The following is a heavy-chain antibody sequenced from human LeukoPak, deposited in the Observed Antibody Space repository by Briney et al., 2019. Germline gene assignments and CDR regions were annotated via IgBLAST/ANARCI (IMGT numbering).Heavy chain of an antibody. D-gene: IGHD3-22*01. CDR2: INHSGST. CDR1: GGSFSGYY. J-gene: IGHJ4*02. CDR3: ARGHDPNSSGLKDFDY. V-gene: IGHV4-34*01. Sequence: SETLSLTCAVYGGSFSGYYWSWIRQPPGKGLEGIGEINHSGSTNYNPSLTSRVTISVDTSKNQFSLKLSSVTAADTAVYYCARGHDPNSSGLKDFDYWGQGTLVTVSS.